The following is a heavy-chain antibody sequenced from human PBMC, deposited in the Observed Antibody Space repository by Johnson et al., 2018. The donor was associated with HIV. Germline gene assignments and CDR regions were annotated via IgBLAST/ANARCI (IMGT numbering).Heavy chain of an antibody. D-gene: IGHD3-22*01. V-gene: IGHV3-30*04. J-gene: IGHJ3*02. CDR2: ISYDGSNK. CDR3: AKAPLSGYEDAFDI. CDR1: GFTFSSYA. Sequence: QMQLVESGGGVVQPGRSLRLSCAASGFTFSSYAMHWVRQAPGKGLEWVAVISYDGSNKYYADSVKGRFTISRDNSKNTLYLQMNSLRAEDTAVYYCAKAPLSGYEDAFDIWGQGTMVTVSS.